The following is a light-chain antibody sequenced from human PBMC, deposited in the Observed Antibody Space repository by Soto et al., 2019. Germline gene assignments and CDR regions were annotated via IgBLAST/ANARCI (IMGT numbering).Light chain of an antibody. V-gene: IGKV1-39*01. Sequence: DIQMTQSPSSLSASVGDRVTITCRASQSISSYLNWYQQKPGKAPKFLIHAASSLQSGVPSRFSGSGSGTDFTLTISSLQPEDSATYYCQQHYSAPLTFGPGTKVDIK. CDR1: QSISSY. CDR3: QQHYSAPLT. J-gene: IGKJ3*01. CDR2: AAS.